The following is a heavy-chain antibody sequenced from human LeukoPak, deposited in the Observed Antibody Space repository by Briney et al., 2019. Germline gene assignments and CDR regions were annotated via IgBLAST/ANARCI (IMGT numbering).Heavy chain of an antibody. CDR3: AKSYDSSGYYNY. CDR1: GGSINNYY. V-gene: IGHV4-59*01. J-gene: IGHJ4*02. D-gene: IGHD3-22*01. Sequence: SETLSLTCTVSGGSINNYYWSWIRQSPGKGLEWIGYIYYSGSTNYNPSLKSRVTISVDTSKNQFSLKLSSVTAADTAVYYCAKSYDSSGYYNYWGQGTLVTVSS. CDR2: IYYSGST.